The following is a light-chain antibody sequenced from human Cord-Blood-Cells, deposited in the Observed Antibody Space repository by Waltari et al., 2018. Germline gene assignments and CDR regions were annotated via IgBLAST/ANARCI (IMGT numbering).Light chain of an antibody. CDR3: ISYAGSNNWV. Sequence: QSALTQPPSASGSPGQSVTIPWTGTSSDVGGYNYVSWYQQHPGKAPKLMMYGVSKRPSGVPERFSGSRSGNTASLTVAGLQAEDEADYYCISYAGSNNWVFGGGTKLTVL. CDR1: SSDVGGYNY. V-gene: IGLV2-8*01. CDR2: GVS. J-gene: IGLJ2*01.